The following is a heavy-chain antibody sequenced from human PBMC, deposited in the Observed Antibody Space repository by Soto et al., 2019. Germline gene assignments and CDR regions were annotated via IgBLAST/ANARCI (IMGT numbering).Heavy chain of an antibody. CDR1: GFTFSSYS. CDR3: ARAPAAMKGQSDY. J-gene: IGHJ4*02. Sequence: PGGSLRLSCAASGFTFSSYSMNWVRQAPGKGLEWVSSISSSSSYIYYADSVKGRFTISRDNAKNSLYLQMNSLRAEDTAVYYCARAPAAMKGQSDYWGQGTLVTVSS. D-gene: IGHD2-2*01. V-gene: IGHV3-21*01. CDR2: ISSSSSYI.